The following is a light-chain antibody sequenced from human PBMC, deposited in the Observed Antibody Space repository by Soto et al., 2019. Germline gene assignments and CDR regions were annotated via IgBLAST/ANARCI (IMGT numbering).Light chain of an antibody. Sequence: DIQTTQSPSTLSASVGDRVTITCRASQSRSNRLAWYQHKPGKAPKRLIYAAPSLQSGVPSRCSGSGSGTEFTLTISSLQPEDFATYYCLQHNSYPRTFGQGTKVDIK. J-gene: IGKJ1*01. CDR2: AAP. V-gene: IGKV1-17*01. CDR3: LQHNSYPRT. CDR1: QSRSNR.